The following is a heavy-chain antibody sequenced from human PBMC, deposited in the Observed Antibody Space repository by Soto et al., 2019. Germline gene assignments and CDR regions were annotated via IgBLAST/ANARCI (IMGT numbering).Heavy chain of an antibody. CDR3: ARGRDYDFSSGYYSPGYYYYYMDV. D-gene: IGHD3-3*01. CDR2: MNPNSGNT. CDR1: GYTFTSYD. J-gene: IGHJ6*03. V-gene: IGHV1-8*01. Sequence: QVQLVQSGAEVKKPGASVKVSCKASGYTFTSYDINWVRQATGQGLEWMGWMNPNSGNTGYAQKFQGRVTMTRNTSISTAYMELSSLRSEDMAVYYCARGRDYDFSSGYYSPGYYYYYMDVWGKGTTVTVSS.